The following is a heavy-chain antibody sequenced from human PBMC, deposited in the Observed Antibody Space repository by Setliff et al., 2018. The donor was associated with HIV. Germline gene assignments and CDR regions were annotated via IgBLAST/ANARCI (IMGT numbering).Heavy chain of an antibody. J-gene: IGHJ4*02. CDR1: GYTFVSYD. D-gene: IGHD1-26*01. CDR2: IIPIFGTA. V-gene: IGHV1-69*13. Sequence: SVKVSCKASGYTFVSYDINWVRQATGQGLEWMGGIIPIFGTANYAQKFQGRVTITADESTSTAYMELSSLRSEDTAVYYCATPRERLRWSPLDYWGQGTLVTVSS. CDR3: ATPRERLRWSPLDY.